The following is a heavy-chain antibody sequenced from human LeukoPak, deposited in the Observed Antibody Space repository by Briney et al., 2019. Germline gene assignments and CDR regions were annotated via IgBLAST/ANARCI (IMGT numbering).Heavy chain of an antibody. D-gene: IGHD2-2*01. Sequence: SETLSLTCAVYGGSFSGYYWSWIRQPPGKGLEWIGEINHSGSTNYNPSLKSRVTISVATSKNQFSLKLSSVTAADTAVYYCARGRISLGYCSSTSCSRSPYYYYMDVWGKGTTVTVSS. CDR2: INHSGST. CDR1: GGSFSGYY. CDR3: ARGRISLGYCSSTSCSRSPYYYYMDV. V-gene: IGHV4-34*01. J-gene: IGHJ6*03.